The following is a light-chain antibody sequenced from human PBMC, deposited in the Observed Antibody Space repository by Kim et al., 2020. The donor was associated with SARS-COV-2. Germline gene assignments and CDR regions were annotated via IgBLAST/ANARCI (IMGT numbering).Light chain of an antibody. Sequence: QSVLTQPPSVSGAPGQRVTISCTGGSSNIGAGYDVHWYQQLPGTAPKLLIYTNNKRPSGVPDRFSGSKSGTSASLAITGLQAEDEADYFCHSFDSSLSGCVFGGGTKLTVL. V-gene: IGLV1-40*01. CDR2: TNN. CDR1: SSNIGAGYD. CDR3: HSFDSSLSGCV. J-gene: IGLJ3*02.